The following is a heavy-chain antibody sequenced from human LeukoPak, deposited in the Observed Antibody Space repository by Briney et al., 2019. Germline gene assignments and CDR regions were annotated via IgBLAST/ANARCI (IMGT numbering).Heavy chain of an antibody. CDR3: ASSPNYYDSRFDY. CDR1: GFTVSSNY. Sequence: GGSLRLSCAASGFTVSSNYMSWVRQAPGKGLEWVSVIYSGGSTYYADSVKGRFTISRDNSKNTLYLQMNSLRAEDTAVYYCASSPNYYDSRFDYWGQGTLVTVSS. J-gene: IGHJ4*02. D-gene: IGHD3-22*01. V-gene: IGHV3-66*01. CDR2: IYSGGST.